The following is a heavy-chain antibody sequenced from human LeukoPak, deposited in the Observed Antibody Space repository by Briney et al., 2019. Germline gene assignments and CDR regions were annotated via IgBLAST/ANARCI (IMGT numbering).Heavy chain of an antibody. J-gene: IGHJ6*02. CDR1: GYTFTSYG. V-gene: IGHV1-18*01. CDR2: ISAYNGNT. Sequence: GASVKVSCKASGYTFTSYGISWVRQAPGQGLEWMGWISAYNGNTNYLQRLQGRVTMTTDTSTSTAYMELRSLRSDDTAVYYCARDRIRTSYYYYGMDVWGQGTTVTVSS. CDR3: ARDRIRTSYYYYGMDV. D-gene: IGHD1-14*01.